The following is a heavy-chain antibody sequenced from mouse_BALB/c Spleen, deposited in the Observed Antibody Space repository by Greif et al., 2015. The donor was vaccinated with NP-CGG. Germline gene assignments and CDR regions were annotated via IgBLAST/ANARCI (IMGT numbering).Heavy chain of an antibody. J-gene: IGHJ4*01. CDR3: ARDYYRYDGEYYYAMDY. D-gene: IGHD2-14*01. Sequence: VQLQQSGPELVKPGASVKISCKASGYTFTDYYINWVKQKPGQGLEWIGWIYPGSGNTKYNEKFKGKATLTVDTSSSTAYMQLSSLTSEDTAVYFCARDYYRYDGEYYYAMDYWGQGTSVTVSS. CDR1: GYTFTDYY. V-gene: IGHV1-84*02. CDR2: IYPGSGNT.